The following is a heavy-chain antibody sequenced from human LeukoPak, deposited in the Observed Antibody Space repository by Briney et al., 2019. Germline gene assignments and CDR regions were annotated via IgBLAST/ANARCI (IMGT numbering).Heavy chain of an antibody. CDR3: ARGGQYCSGGSCYYYYGMDV. CDR1: GFTFSSYE. V-gene: IGHV3-48*03. D-gene: IGHD2-15*01. CDR2: ISSSGDTI. Sequence: GGSLRLSCAASGFTFSSYEMDWVRQALGKGLEWVSYISSSGDTIYYADSVKGRFTISRDNAKNSLYLQMNSLRAEDTAVYYCARGGQYCSGGSCYYYYGMDVWGQGTTVTVSS. J-gene: IGHJ6*02.